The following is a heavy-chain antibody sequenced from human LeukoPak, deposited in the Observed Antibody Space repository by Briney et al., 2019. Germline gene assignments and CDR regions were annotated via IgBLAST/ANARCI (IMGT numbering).Heavy chain of an antibody. Sequence: GASVKVSCKASGYTFTSYYMHWVRQAPGQGLEWMGIINPSGGSTSYAQKFQGRVTMTRDTSTSTVYMELSSLRSEDTAVYYCARDKCSGGSCYPIDYWGQGTLVTVSS. J-gene: IGHJ4*02. CDR1: GYTFTSYY. D-gene: IGHD2-15*01. V-gene: IGHV1-46*01. CDR2: INPSGGST. CDR3: ARDKCSGGSCYPIDY.